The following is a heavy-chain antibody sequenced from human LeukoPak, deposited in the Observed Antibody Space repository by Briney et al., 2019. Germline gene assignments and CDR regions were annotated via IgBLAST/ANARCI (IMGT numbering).Heavy chain of an antibody. D-gene: IGHD6-25*01. CDR3: VRQYRVAAPADY. J-gene: IGHJ4*02. V-gene: IGHV3-74*01. Sequence: GGSLRLSCAASGFTFSNYWMHWVRQAPGKGLVGLSRINSDGSSTSYADSVKGRFTISRDNAKNTLYVQMNSLRDEDTAVYYCVRQYRVAAPADYWGQGTLVTVSS. CDR1: GFTFSNYW. CDR2: INSDGSST.